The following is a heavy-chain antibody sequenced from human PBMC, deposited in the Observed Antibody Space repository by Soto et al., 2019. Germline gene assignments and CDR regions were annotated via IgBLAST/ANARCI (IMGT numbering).Heavy chain of an antibody. CDR3: ARDPVAGPYYYYYYGMDV. D-gene: IGHD6-19*01. CDR2: INAGNGNT. Sequence: GASVKVSCKASGYTFTSYAMHWVRQAPGQRLEWMGWINAGNGNTKYSQKFQGRVTITRDTSASTAYMELSSLRSEDTAVYYCARDPVAGPYYYYYYGMDVWGQGTTVTVSS. J-gene: IGHJ6*02. V-gene: IGHV1-3*01. CDR1: GYTFTSYA.